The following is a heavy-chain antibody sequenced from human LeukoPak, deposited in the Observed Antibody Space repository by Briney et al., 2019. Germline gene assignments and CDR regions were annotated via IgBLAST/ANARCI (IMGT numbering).Heavy chain of an antibody. D-gene: IGHD2-2*01. Sequence: GGSLRLSCAASGFTFSSYWMSWVRQAPGKGLGWVANIKQDGNEKSYMDSVKGRFTISRDNAKNSLYLQMTSLRAEDTAVYYCARHPSGRGYCSSTSCYGGRLWVRYFQHWGQGTLVTVSS. CDR3: ARHPSGRGYCSSTSCYGGRLWVRYFQH. J-gene: IGHJ1*01. CDR2: IKQDGNEK. V-gene: IGHV3-7*03. CDR1: GFTFSSYW.